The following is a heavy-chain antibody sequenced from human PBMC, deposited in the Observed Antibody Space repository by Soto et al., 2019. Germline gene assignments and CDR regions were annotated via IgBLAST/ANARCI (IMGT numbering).Heavy chain of an antibody. J-gene: IGHJ4*02. CDR1: AFTFNTYA. CDR2: ISVSGGGT. V-gene: IGHV3-23*01. D-gene: IGHD1-26*01. CDR3: AKSWGASPYYFDY. Sequence: EVQSLESGGGLVQPGGSLRLSCAASAFTFNTYAMGWVRQAPGKGLEWVSAISVSGGGTYEAESVKGRFTISRDTSKKPLYLQMTGRRADDTAVYYCAKSWGASPYYFDYWGRGHLVTVSS.